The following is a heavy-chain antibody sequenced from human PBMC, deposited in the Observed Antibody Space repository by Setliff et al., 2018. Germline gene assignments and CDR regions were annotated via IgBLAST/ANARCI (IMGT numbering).Heavy chain of an antibody. Sequence: SETLSLTCTVSGGSISSGSYYWSWIRQPAGKGLEWNGHIYTSGSTNYNPSLKSRVTISVDTSKNQFSLKLSSVTAADTAVYYCASYRQDVNYWGQGTLVTVSS. D-gene: IGHD4-4*01. J-gene: IGHJ4*02. V-gene: IGHV4-61*09. CDR3: ASYRQDVNY. CDR1: GGSISSGSYY. CDR2: IYTSGST.